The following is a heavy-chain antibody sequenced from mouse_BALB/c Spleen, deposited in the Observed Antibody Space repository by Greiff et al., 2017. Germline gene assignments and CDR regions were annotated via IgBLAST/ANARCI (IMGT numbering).Heavy chain of an antibody. V-gene: IGHV5-17*02. Sequence: EVQLQESGGGLVQPGGSRKLSCAASGFTFSSFGMHWVRQAPEKGLEWVAYISSGSSTIYYADTVKGRFTISRDNPKNTLFLQMTSLRSEDTAMYYCARGGNYPFDYWGQGTTLTVSS. J-gene: IGHJ2*01. CDR1: GFTFSSFG. CDR3: ARGGNYPFDY. D-gene: IGHD2-1*01. CDR2: ISSGSSTI.